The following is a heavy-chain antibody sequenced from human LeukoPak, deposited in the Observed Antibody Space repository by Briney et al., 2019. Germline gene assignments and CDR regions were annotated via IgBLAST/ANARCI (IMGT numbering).Heavy chain of an antibody. D-gene: IGHD4-17*01. CDR2: INTNTGNA. V-gene: IGHV7-4-1*02. J-gene: IGHJ4*02. CDR1: GYTFTSYG. Sequence: GASVKVSCKAAGYTFTSYGLNWERQAPGQELEWMGWINTNTGNAKYAQGSTGRFVFSFDTSVRTAFLQISSLKADDTAVYYCAREFNGLFDFWGLGTLVTVSS. CDR3: AREFNGLFDF.